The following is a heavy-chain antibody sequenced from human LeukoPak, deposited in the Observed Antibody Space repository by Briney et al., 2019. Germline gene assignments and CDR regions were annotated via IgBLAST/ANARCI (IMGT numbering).Heavy chain of an antibody. CDR1: GFTFSSYA. V-gene: IGHV3-64*01. Sequence: GGSLRLSCAASGFTFSSYAMHWVRQAPGKGLEYVSAISSNGGSTYYANSVKGRFTISRDNSKNTLYLQMGSLRAEDMAVYYCARANCGGDCYSDGYYFDYWSQGTLVTVSS. CDR2: ISSNGGST. CDR3: ARANCGGDCYSDGYYFDY. J-gene: IGHJ4*02. D-gene: IGHD2-21*01.